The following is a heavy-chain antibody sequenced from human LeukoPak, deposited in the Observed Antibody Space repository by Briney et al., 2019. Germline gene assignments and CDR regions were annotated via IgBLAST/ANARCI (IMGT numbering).Heavy chain of an antibody. Sequence: SETLSLTCTVSGGSISSSSYYWGWIRQPPGKGLEWIGSIYYSGSTYYNPSLKSRVTISVDTSKNQFSLKLSSVTAADTAVYYCASSPLAVAGNLGWFDPWGQGTLVTVSS. CDR3: ASSPLAVAGNLGWFDP. V-gene: IGHV4-39*01. D-gene: IGHD6-19*01. CDR2: IYYSGST. J-gene: IGHJ5*02. CDR1: GGSISSSSYY.